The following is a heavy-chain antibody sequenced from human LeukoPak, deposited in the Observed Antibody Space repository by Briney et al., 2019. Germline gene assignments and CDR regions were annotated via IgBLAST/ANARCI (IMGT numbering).Heavy chain of an antibody. Sequence: GGSLRLSCAAAGFTFSNAWMSWVRQAPGKGLDWVGRIKSKSDGGTTDYAAPVKDRFNISRDDSKNTLYLQMNSLKTEDTAMYYCTTNMYLIDYWGQGTLVTVSS. CDR1: GFTFSNAW. CDR2: IKSKSDGGTT. D-gene: IGHD2-2*01. CDR3: TTNMYLIDY. J-gene: IGHJ4*02. V-gene: IGHV3-15*01.